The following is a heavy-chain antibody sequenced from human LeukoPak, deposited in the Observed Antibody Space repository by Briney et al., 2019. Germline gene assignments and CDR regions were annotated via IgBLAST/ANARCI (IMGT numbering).Heavy chain of an antibody. CDR3: AKHYWPPHTAPAGPYEY. CDR2: ISHDGSSE. Sequence: PGGSLRLTCEASGVSFSNYGLHCARQAPGKGPEWMAVISHDGSSEYYADSVKGRFTVSRDNAKNTLYVQKNNLRVETTAVSYCAKHYWPPHTAPAGPYEYWGQGTLVTVSS. J-gene: IGHJ4*02. V-gene: IGHV3-33*06. D-gene: IGHD6-13*01. CDR1: GVSFSNYG.